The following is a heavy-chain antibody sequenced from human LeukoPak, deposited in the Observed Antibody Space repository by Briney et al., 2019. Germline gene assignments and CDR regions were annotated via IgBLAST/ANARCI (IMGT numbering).Heavy chain of an antibody. CDR3: AKGPPLPQYFQH. V-gene: IGHV3-53*01. CDR1: GFTVSSNY. Sequence: PGGSLRLSCAASGFTVSSNYMSWVRQAPGKGLEWVSVIYSGGSTYYADSVKGRFTISRDNSKNTLYLQVNSLRADDTAVYYCAKGPPLPQYFQHWGQGTLVTVSS. CDR2: IYSGGST. J-gene: IGHJ1*01.